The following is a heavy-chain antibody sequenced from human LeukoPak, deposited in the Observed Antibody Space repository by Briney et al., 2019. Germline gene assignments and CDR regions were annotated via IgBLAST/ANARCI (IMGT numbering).Heavy chain of an antibody. CDR2: IKGDESDR. CDR3: ARLYVDPMTTTSYYFDS. Sequence: GGSLRLSCEASGFTFSDYWMIWVRQAPGKGLEWVADIKGDESDRFYVDSVRGRFSISRDNAKNSLYLHMNSLRVEDTALYHCARLYVDPMTTTSYYFDSWGQGTLVTVSS. D-gene: IGHD4-17*01. V-gene: IGHV3-7*01. J-gene: IGHJ4*02. CDR1: GFTFSDYW.